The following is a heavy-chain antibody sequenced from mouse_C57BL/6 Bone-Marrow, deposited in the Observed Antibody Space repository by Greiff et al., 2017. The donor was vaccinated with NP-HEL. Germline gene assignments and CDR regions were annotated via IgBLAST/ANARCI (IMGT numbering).Heavy chain of an antibody. J-gene: IGHJ4*01. CDR1: GYTFTDYE. Sequence: VQLVESGAELVRPGASVTLSCKASGYTFTDYEMHWVKQTPVHGLEWIGAIDPETGGTAYNQKFKGKAILTADKSSSTAYMELRSLSSEDSAVYYCTGWLLRRNAMDYWCQGTSVTVSS. CDR2: IDPETGGT. D-gene: IGHD2-3*01. CDR3: TGWLLRRNAMDY. V-gene: IGHV1-15*01.